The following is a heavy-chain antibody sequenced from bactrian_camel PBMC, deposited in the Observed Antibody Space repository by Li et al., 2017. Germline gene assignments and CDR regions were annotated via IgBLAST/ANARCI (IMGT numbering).Heavy chain of an antibody. J-gene: IGHJ4*01. CDR1: AFTFTLNY. Sequence: VQLVESGGGLVQPGGSLRLSCDGSAFTFTLNYMHWVRQAPGKGLEWVSTVTQSDWDDEAKTYADSVKGRFTISRDNAKNTLYLQLNSLKTEDTATYYCAADPAGPLCRVVPGTRCSPGRCPLGARGPRSPSP. V-gene: IGHV3S40*01. D-gene: IGHD6*01. CDR3: AADPAGPLCRVVPGTRCSPGRCPL. CDR2: VTQSDWDDEAK.